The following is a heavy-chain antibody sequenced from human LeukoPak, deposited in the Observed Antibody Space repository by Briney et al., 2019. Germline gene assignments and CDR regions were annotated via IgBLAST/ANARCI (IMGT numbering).Heavy chain of an antibody. Sequence: GGSLRLSCAASGFIIFKSWMTWVRRAPGKGLEWAAIIKQDASETYYLDSVKGRFTISRDNAKNSIYLHMTRLRVEDTAVYYCARVAGEASGYHPFDIWGQGTMVTASS. CDR2: IKQDASET. CDR1: GFIIFKSW. D-gene: IGHD3-22*01. V-gene: IGHV3-7*01. J-gene: IGHJ3*02. CDR3: ARVAGEASGYHPFDI.